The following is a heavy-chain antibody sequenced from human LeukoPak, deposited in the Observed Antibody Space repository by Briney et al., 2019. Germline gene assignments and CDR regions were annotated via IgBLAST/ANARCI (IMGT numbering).Heavy chain of an antibody. CDR1: GGSFSGYY. J-gene: IGHJ4*02. V-gene: IGHV4-34*01. Sequence: SETLSLTCAVYGGSFSGYYWSWIRQPPGKGLEWIGEINHSGSTNYNPSLKSRVTISVDTSKSQFSLKLSSVTAADTAVYYCARGRQWLPRGYFDYWGQGTLVTVSS. CDR3: ARGRQWLPRGYFDY. CDR2: INHSGST. D-gene: IGHD6-19*01.